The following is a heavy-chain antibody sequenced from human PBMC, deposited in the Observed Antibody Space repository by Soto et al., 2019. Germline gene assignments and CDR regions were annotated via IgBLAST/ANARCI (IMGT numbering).Heavy chain of an antibody. CDR2: IYYSGST. V-gene: IGHV4-59*01. D-gene: IGHD2-2*01. CDR3: ARERQYHGGDMDV. J-gene: IGHJ6*02. Sequence: QVQLQESGPGLVKPSETLSLTCTVSGGSISSYYWSWIRQPPGKGLEWIGYIYYSGSTNYNPSLKSRVTLSVDTSKNQFSLKLSSVTAADTAVYYCARERQYHGGDMDVWGQGTTVTVSS. CDR1: GGSISSYY.